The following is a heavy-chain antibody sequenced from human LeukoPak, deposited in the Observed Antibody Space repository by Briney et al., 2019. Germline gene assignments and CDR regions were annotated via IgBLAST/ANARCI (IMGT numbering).Heavy chain of an antibody. V-gene: IGHV1-2*02. CDR1: GYTFTDYY. CDR3: ARANYYGYVDY. CDR2: INPHSGGT. Sequence: ASVKVSCKASGYTFTDYYMHWVRQAPGQGLEWMGWINPHSGGTNYAQKFQGRVTMTRDTSISTAYMDLSRLRSDDTAVYYCARANYYGYVDYWGQGTLVTVSS. J-gene: IGHJ4*02. D-gene: IGHD3-22*01.